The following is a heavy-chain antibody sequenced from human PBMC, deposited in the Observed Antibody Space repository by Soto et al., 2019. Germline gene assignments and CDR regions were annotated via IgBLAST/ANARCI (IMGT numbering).Heavy chain of an antibody. CDR3: VSSNWFDP. J-gene: IGHJ5*02. CDR2: IYYSGST. V-gene: IGHV4-39*01. Sequence: SETLSLTCTVSGGSISSTSYYWGWIRQPPGKGLVWIGRIYYSGSTYYKQSLKSRVTISVDTSKNQYSLKLSSVTAADTAVYYCVSSNWFDPWGQGTLVTVSS. CDR1: GGSISSTSYY.